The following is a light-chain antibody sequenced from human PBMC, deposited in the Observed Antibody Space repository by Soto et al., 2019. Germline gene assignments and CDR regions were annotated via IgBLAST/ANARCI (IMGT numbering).Light chain of an antibody. Sequence: EIVMTQSPATLSVFPGERAALSCRASQNVNSNLAWYQQKPAQAPRLLIYGASTRATGIPARFSGSGSGTEFTLTISNLQSEDFAVYYCQQYNNWPLTFGGGTKVEIK. CDR2: GAS. J-gene: IGKJ4*01. V-gene: IGKV3-15*01. CDR1: QNVNSN. CDR3: QQYNNWPLT.